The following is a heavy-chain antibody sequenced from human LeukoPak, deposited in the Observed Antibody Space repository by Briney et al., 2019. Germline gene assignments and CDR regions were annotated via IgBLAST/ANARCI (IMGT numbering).Heavy chain of an antibody. V-gene: IGHV1-69*13. Sequence: ASVKVSCKTSGGTFSSYAISWVRQAPGQGLEWMGGIITIFGTAKYAQKFQGRVTITADESTTTAYMELSSLRSEDTAVYDCARDTPLRLENWFDPWGQGTLVTVSS. CDR2: IITIFGTA. CDR1: GGTFSSYA. J-gene: IGHJ5*02. CDR3: ARDTPLRLENWFDP. D-gene: IGHD1-1*01.